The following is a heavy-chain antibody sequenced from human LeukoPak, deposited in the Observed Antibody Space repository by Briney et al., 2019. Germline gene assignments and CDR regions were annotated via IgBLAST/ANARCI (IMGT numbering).Heavy chain of an antibody. D-gene: IGHD3-10*01. Sequence: SETLSLTCTVSGGSISSGGYYWSWIRQPAGKGLEWIGRIYTSGSTNYNPSLKSRVTISVDTSKNQFSLKLSSVTAADTAVYYCASSFYGSGSPSDYWGQGTLVTVSS. V-gene: IGHV4-61*02. J-gene: IGHJ4*02. CDR2: IYTSGST. CDR1: GGSISSGGYY. CDR3: ASSFYGSGSPSDY.